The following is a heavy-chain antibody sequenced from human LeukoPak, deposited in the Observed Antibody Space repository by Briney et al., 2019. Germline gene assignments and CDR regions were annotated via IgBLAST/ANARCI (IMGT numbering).Heavy chain of an antibody. D-gene: IGHD6-19*01. CDR1: GYTFTSYD. J-gene: IGHJ4*02. CDR3: ARLGYSSGWGPG. Sequence: ASVKVSCKASGYTFTSYDINWVRQATGQGLEWMGWMNPNSGNTGYAQEFQGRVTMTRNTSISTAYMELSSLRSEDTAVYYCARLGYSSGWGPGWGQGTLVTVSS. V-gene: IGHV1-8*01. CDR2: MNPNSGNT.